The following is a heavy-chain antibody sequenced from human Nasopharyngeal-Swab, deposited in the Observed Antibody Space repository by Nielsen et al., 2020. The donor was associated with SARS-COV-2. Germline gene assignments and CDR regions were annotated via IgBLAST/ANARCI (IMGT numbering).Heavy chain of an antibody. CDR1: GYTFNNYY. CDR3: ARRGRCSGSSCDMDV. J-gene: IGHJ6*02. D-gene: IGHD2-2*01. Sequence: ASVKSCKASGYTFNNYYIHWVRQAPGQGLEWMGMINPGSGGTTYAQKFQGRVTMTRDTSTSTVFMDLSSLRSEDTAVYYCARRGRCSGSSCDMDVWGQGTTVTVSS. V-gene: IGHV1-46*02. CDR2: INPGSGGT.